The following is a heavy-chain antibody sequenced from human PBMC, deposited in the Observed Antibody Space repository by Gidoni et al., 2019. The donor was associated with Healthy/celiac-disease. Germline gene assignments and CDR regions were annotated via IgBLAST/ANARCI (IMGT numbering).Heavy chain of an antibody. J-gene: IGHJ6*03. V-gene: IGHV3-73*01. D-gene: IGHD2-2*02. CDR2: IRSKANSYAT. CDR1: GFTFSGSA. CDR3: TRRGECSSTSCYTYYYYYMDV. Sequence: EVQLVESGGGLVQPGGSLKLSCAASGFTFSGSAMPWVRQASGKGLEWVGRIRSKANSYATAYAASVKGRFTISRDDSKNTAYLQMNSLKTEDTAVYYCTRRGECSSTSCYTYYYYYMDVWGKGTTVTVSS.